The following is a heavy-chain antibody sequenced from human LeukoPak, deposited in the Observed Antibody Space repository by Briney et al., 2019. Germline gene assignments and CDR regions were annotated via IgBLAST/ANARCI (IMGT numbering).Heavy chain of an antibody. J-gene: IGHJ4*02. D-gene: IGHD3/OR15-3a*01. Sequence: SETLSLTCTVSGGSISSYYWSWIRQPPGKGLEWIGYIYYSGSTNYNPSLKSRVTISVDTSKNQFFLKLSSVTAADTAVYYCARQTGSGLFILPGGQGTLVTVSS. CDR1: GGSISSYY. CDR3: ARQTGSGLFILP. CDR2: IYYSGST. V-gene: IGHV4-59*08.